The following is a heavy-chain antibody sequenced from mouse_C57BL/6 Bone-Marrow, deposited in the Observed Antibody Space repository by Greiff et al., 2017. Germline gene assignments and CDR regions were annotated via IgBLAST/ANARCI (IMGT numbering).Heavy chain of an antibody. V-gene: IGHV1-82*01. Sequence: VQLQESGPELVKPGASVKISCKASGYAFSSSWMNWVKQRPGKGLEWIGRIYPGDGATNYNGKFKGKATLTADKSSSTAYMQLSSLTSEDSAVYFCARDYGTPFAYWGQGTLVTVSA. CDR1: GYAFSSSW. CDR3: ARDYGTPFAY. J-gene: IGHJ3*01. CDR2: IYPGDGAT. D-gene: IGHD1-1*01.